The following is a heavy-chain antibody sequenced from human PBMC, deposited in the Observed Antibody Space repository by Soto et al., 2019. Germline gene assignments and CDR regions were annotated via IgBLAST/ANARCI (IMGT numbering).Heavy chain of an antibody. V-gene: IGHV3-23*01. CDR1: GFTFSSYA. J-gene: IGHJ6*03. CDR3: AKDLGTDDFWSAYYTYYYMDV. Sequence: EVQLLESGGGLVQPGGSLRLSCAASGFTFSSYALNWVRQAPGKGLEWVSVISGSGDNTYYADSVKGRFTISRDNSKNTLYLQMNSLRAEDTAVYYCAKDLGTDDFWSAYYTYYYMDVWGKGTMVTVSS. CDR2: ISGSGDNT. D-gene: IGHD3-3*01.